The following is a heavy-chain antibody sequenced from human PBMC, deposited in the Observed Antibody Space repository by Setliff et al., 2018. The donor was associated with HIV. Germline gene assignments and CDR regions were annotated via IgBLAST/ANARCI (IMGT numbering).Heavy chain of an antibody. D-gene: IGHD1-26*01. CDR1: GDSVSSGTHY. V-gene: IGHV4-61*10. CDR3: AGGPGTTSMDY. Sequence: SETLSLTCSVSGDSVSSGTHYWSWIRQPAGKGLEWIGHIYALGNTNYNPSLSSRVTISLDKSRNQLSLELISVTAADTAVYYCAGGPGTTSMDYWGQGTLVTVSS. J-gene: IGHJ4*02. CDR2: IYALGNT.